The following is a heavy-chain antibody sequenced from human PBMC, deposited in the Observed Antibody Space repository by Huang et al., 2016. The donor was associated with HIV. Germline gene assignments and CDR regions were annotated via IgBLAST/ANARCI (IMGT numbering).Heavy chain of an antibody. D-gene: IGHD1-26*01. V-gene: IGHV1-8*03. J-gene: IGHJ5*02. Sequence: QVQLVQSGAEVKKPGASVKVSCKASGYTFTRYDINWMRQAPGQGLEWMGWMNGNSGNTGYAQNCQGRLTRTRDTSIGAAYMELSSLEPADTAVYYCARGGGSHWLGRFDPWGQGTLVTVFS. CDR3: ARGGGSHWLGRFDP. CDR1: GYTFTRYD. CDR2: MNGNSGNT.